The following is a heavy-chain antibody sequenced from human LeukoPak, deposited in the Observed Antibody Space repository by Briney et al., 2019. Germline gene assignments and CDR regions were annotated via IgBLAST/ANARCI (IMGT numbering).Heavy chain of an antibody. CDR3: ARVGDHFHWYLDL. D-gene: IGHD3-10*01. J-gene: IGHJ2*01. V-gene: IGHV3-53*01. CDR1: GFTVSTNY. Sequence: GGSLRLSCAASGFTVSTNYMNWVRQAPGKGLEWVSILYSGSDAYYADSVKGRFTISRDSSKNILSLQMNNLRAEDTAVYYCARVGDHFHWYLDLWGRGTLVTVSS. CDR2: LYSGSDA.